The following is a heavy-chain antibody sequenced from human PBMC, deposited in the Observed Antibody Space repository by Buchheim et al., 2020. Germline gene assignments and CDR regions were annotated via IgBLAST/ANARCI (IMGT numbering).Heavy chain of an antibody. V-gene: IGHV3-23*01. D-gene: IGHD3-9*01. CDR2: ISGSGGST. Sequence: EVQLLESGGGLVQPGGSLRLSCAASGFTFSSYAMRWVRQAPGKGPEWVSAISGSGGSTYYAEYVKGRFTISRDNSKKTLQLQMNSLRAEDAAVYYCAKDQMDYDILTGHYYYMAVWGKGTT. CDR1: GFTFSSYA. J-gene: IGHJ6*03. CDR3: AKDQMDYDILTGHYYYMAV.